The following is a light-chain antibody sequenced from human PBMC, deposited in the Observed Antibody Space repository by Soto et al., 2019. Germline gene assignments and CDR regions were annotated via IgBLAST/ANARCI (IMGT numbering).Light chain of an antibody. V-gene: IGKV3-11*01. CDR1: QSVSSS. Sequence: EIVMTQSPATLSVSPGERVTLSCRASQSVSSSLAWYQQKPGQSPRLLIDDASNRATGIPARFSGSGSGTDFTLTISSLEPEDFAVYYCQQRSIWPPTFGQGTRLEIK. CDR2: DAS. CDR3: QQRSIWPPT. J-gene: IGKJ5*01.